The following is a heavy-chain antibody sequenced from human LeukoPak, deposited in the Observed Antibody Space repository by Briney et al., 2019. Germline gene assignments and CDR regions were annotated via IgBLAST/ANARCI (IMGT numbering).Heavy chain of an antibody. J-gene: IGHJ4*02. CDR3: ARESTSCYGCFDY. D-gene: IGHD2-2*01. Sequence: GGSLRLSCVASGFTFSSYAMSWVRQAPGKGLEWVSAITGSGGSTYYADSVKGQFTISRDNSKNTLYLQMNSLRAEDTAVYYCARESTSCYGCFDYWGQGTLVTVSS. CDR1: GFTFSSYA. CDR2: ITGSGGST. V-gene: IGHV3-23*01.